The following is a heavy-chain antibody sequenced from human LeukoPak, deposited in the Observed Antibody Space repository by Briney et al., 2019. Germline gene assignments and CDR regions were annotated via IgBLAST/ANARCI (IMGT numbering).Heavy chain of an antibody. Sequence: SETLSLTCTVSGGSISSHYWSWIRQPPGKRLEWIGYIYYSGSTNYNPSLKSRVTISVDTSKNQFSLKLSSVTAADTAVYYCARDVAPATAGIGVGWFVPWGQGTLVTVSS. CDR1: GGSISSHY. V-gene: IGHV4-59*11. J-gene: IGHJ5*02. CDR3: ARDVAPATAGIGVGWFVP. D-gene: IGHD1-1*01. CDR2: IYYSGST.